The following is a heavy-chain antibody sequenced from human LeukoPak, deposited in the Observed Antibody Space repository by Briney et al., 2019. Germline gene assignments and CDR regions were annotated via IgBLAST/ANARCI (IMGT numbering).Heavy chain of an antibody. Sequence: GGSLRLSCAASGFTFSSYGMHWVRQAPGKGLEWVAVIWYDGSNKYYADSVKGRFTISRDNSKNTLYLQMNSLRAEDTAVYYCANTPNRWLQFTEWGQGTLVTVSS. J-gene: IGHJ4*02. CDR1: GFTFSSYG. V-gene: IGHV3-33*06. CDR3: ANTPNRWLQFTE. D-gene: IGHD5-24*01. CDR2: IWYDGSNK.